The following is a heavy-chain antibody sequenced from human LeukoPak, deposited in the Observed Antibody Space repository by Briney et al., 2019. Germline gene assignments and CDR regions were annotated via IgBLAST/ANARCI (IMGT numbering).Heavy chain of an antibody. CDR1: GGSISSSSYY. Sequence: SETLSLTCTVSGGSISSSSYYWGWIRQPPGKGLEWIGSIYYSGSTYYNPSLKSRVTISVDTSKNQFSLKLSSVTAADTAMYYCARQLMGNWGQGTLVTVSS. CDR2: IYYSGST. V-gene: IGHV4-39*01. J-gene: IGHJ4*02. D-gene: IGHD7-27*01. CDR3: ARQLMGN.